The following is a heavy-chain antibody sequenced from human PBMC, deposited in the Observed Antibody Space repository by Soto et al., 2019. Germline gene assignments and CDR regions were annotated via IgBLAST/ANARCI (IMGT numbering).Heavy chain of an antibody. D-gene: IGHD1-7*01. CDR3: ARVRRGNYHPYYFDY. CDR1: GGSISSYY. V-gene: IGHV4-59*01. CDR2: IYYSGST. Sequence: SETLSLTCTVSGGSISSYYWSWIRQPPGKGLEWIGYIYYSGSTNYNPSLQSRVTISVDTSKNQFSLKLSSVTAADTAVYYCARVRRGNYHPYYFDYWGQGTMVTVYS. J-gene: IGHJ4*02.